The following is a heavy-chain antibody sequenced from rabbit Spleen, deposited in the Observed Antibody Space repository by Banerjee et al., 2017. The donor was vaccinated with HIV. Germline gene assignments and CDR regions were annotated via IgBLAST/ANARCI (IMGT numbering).Heavy chain of an antibody. V-gene: IGHV1S45*01. D-gene: IGHD1-1*01. CDR1: GVSFSDKDV. CDR3: AGDHAISGYRFNL. CDR2: INTITGKS. J-gene: IGHJ4*01. Sequence: EQLEESGGGLVKPEGSLTLTCKASGVSFSDKDVMCWVRQAPGKGLEWIACINTITGKSVYASWAKGRFTISKTSSTTVTLQMTSLTAADTATYFCAGDHAISGYRFNLWGPGTLVTVS.